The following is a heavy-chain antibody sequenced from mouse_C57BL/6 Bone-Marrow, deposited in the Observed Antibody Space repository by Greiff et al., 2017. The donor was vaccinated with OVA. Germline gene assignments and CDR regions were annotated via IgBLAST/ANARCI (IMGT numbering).Heavy chain of an antibody. V-gene: IGHV1-4*01. D-gene: IGHD2-2*01. CDR1: GYTFTSYT. J-gene: IGHJ4*01. Sequence: VQLQQSGAELARPGDSVKMSCKASGYTFTSYTMHWVKQRPGQGLEWIGYINPSSGYTKYNQKFKDKATLTADKSSSTADMQLSSLTSEDSAVYYCARSPYGYGDYWGQGTSVTVSS. CDR3: ARSPYGYGDY. CDR2: INPSSGYT.